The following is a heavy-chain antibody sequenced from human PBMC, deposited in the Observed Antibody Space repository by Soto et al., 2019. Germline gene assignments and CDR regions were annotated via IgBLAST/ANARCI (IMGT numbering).Heavy chain of an antibody. CDR2: IFYTGST. V-gene: IGHV4-59*12. CDR3: ARDKITGLFAY. CDR1: GDSIRSSY. J-gene: IGHJ4*02. Sequence: SETLSLTCTVSGDSIRSSYWSWIRQSPGKGLEWIGYIFYTGSTNYNPSLKSRVTISVDTSKNQFSLKLTSVTAADTVVYYCARDKITGLFAYWGQGTLVTVSS. D-gene: IGHD2-8*02.